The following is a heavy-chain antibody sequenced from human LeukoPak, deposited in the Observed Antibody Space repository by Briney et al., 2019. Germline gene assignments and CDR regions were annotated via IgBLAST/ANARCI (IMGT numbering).Heavy chain of an antibody. Sequence: SETLSLTCTVSGASISSSNYYWGWIRQPPGKGLEWIGNIYYSGSTHYNPSLKSRVTISVDTSKNHFSLQLSSVTAADTAVYYCARGPSSSLYAFDIWGQGTMVTVSS. J-gene: IGHJ3*02. D-gene: IGHD6-13*01. V-gene: IGHV4-39*07. CDR3: ARGPSSSLYAFDI. CDR2: IYYSGST. CDR1: GASISSSNYY.